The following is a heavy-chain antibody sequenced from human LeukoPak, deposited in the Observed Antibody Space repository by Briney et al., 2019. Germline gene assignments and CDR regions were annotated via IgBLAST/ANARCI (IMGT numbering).Heavy chain of an antibody. CDR1: GYTFTGYY. D-gene: IGHD2-2*01. J-gene: IGHJ6*04. Sequence: GASVKVSCKASGYTFTGYYMHRVRQAPGQGLEWMGWINPNSGGTNYAQKFQGRVTMTRDTSISTAYMELSRLRSDDTAVYYCATLGPYCSSTSCPPDVWGKGTTVTVSS. V-gene: IGHV1-2*02. CDR2: INPNSGGT. CDR3: ATLGPYCSSTSCPPDV.